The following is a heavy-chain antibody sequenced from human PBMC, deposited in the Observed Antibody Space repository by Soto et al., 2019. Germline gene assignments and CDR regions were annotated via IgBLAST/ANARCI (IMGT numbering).Heavy chain of an antibody. CDR3: ASYIAVANY. CDR1: GGTFSSYA. D-gene: IGHD6-19*01. CDR2: IIPIFGTA. J-gene: IGHJ4*02. Sequence: SVKVSCKASGGTFSSYAISWVRQAPGQGLEWMGGIIPIFGTANYAQKFQGRVTMTRDTSTSTVYMELSSLRSEDTAVYYCASYIAVANYWGQGTLVTVSS. V-gene: IGHV1-69*05.